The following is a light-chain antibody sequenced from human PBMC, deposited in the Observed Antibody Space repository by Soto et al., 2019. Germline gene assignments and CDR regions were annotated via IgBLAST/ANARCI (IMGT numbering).Light chain of an antibody. CDR3: QRYNNWPLT. Sequence: IIMTQSPATLSVSQGEGATLSSRAIQGIGDTLAWYQHKPGQTPRLLIYDTSTRATGVPARFSGSRSGTEFTLTINSLQSEDFAVYYCQRYNNWPLTGGGGTKVDIK. CDR1: QGIGDT. CDR2: DTS. V-gene: IGKV3-15*01. J-gene: IGKJ4*01.